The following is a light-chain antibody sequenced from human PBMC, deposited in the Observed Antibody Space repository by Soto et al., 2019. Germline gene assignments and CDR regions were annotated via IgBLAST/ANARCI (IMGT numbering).Light chain of an antibody. CDR1: QRISSW. CDR2: DAS. Sequence: DIQMTQSPSTLSESVGDRVTITCRASQRISSWLAWYQQKPGKAPKLLIYDASSLESGVPSRFSGSGSGTEFTLTISSLQPDDFATYYCQQYNSYLYTFGQGTKLEIK. CDR3: QQYNSYLYT. V-gene: IGKV1-5*01. J-gene: IGKJ2*01.